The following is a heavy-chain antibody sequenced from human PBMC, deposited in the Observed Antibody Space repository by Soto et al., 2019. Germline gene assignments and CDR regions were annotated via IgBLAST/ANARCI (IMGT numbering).Heavy chain of an antibody. CDR3: ARGSGITMVRGVITWFDP. V-gene: IGHV4-34*01. J-gene: IGHJ5*02. CDR1: GGSFSAYY. CDR2: INHSGST. Sequence: SETLSLTCAVYGGSFSAYYWTWIRQPPGKGLQWIGEINHSGSTNYNPSLKSRVTISVDMSKNQFSLKLSSATAADTAVYYCARGSGITMVRGVITWFDPWGQGTLVTVSS. D-gene: IGHD3-10*01.